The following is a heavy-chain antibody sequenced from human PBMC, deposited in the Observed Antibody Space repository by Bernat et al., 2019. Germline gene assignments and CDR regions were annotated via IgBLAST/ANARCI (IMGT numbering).Heavy chain of an antibody. CDR3: AKDGGIAARSCDYYYGMDV. CDR2: IRYDGSNK. D-gene: IGHD6-6*01. Sequence: QVQLVESGGGVVQPGGSLRLPCAASGFTFSSYGMHWVRQAPGKGLEWVAFIRYDGSNKYYADPVKGRFTISRDNSKNTLYLQMNSLRAEDTAVYYGAKDGGIAARSCDYYYGMDVWGQGTTVTVSS. J-gene: IGHJ6*02. V-gene: IGHV3-30*02. CDR1: GFTFSSYG.